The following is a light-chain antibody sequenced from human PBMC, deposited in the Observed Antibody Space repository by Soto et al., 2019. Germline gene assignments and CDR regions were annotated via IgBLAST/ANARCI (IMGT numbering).Light chain of an antibody. J-gene: IGKJ2*01. V-gene: IGKV3-11*01. CDR3: QQRSDWPPRT. Sequence: EVVLTQSPATLSLSPGDRATLSCRVSQSVSYYLAWYQQKPGQAPRLLIYDASNRATGTPARFSGSGSGTDFTLTISSLEAEDFAVYYCQQRSDWPPRTFGQGTKLEIK. CDR2: DAS. CDR1: QSVSYY.